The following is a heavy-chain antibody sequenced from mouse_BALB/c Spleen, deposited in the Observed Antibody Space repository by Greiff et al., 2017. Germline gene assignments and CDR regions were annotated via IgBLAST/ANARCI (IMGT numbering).Heavy chain of an antibody. Sequence: EVKLEESGGGLVKPGGSLKLSCAASGFTFSDYYMYWVRQTPEKRLEWVATISDGGSYTYYPDSVKGRFTISRDNAKNNLYLQMSSLKSEDTAMYYCARDRSYDGYYDAMDYWGQGTSVTVSS. CDR3: ARDRSYDGYYDAMDY. V-gene: IGHV5-4*02. CDR2: ISDGGSYT. CDR1: GFTFSDYY. J-gene: IGHJ4*01. D-gene: IGHD2-3*01.